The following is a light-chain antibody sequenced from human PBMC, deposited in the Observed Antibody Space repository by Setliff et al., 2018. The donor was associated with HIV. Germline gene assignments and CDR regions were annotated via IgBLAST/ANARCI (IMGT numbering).Light chain of an antibody. V-gene: IGLV2-14*01. CDR1: GSDVGGYNY. J-gene: IGLJ1*01. CDR3: SSYAISNTLP. CDR2: EVR. Sequence: SVLTQPASVSGSPGQSITISCTGTGSDVGGYNYVSWYQQHPGKAPKLIIYEVRNRPSGISNRFSGSKSGNTASLTISGLQAEDEADYYCSSYAISNTLPFGTGTKGTV.